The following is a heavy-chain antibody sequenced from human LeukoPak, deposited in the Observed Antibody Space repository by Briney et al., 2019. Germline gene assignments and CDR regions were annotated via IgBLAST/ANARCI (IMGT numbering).Heavy chain of an antibody. Sequence: SQTLSLTCAISGDSVSSNSAAWNWIRQSPSRGLEWLGRTYYRSKWYNDYAVSVKRRITINPDTPKNQFSLQLNSVTPEDTAVYYCAREVPGGGLYDFWSGTDYWGQGTLVTVSS. D-gene: IGHD3-3*01. CDR3: AREVPGGGLYDFWSGTDY. CDR1: GDSVSSNSAA. CDR2: TYYRSKWYN. V-gene: IGHV6-1*01. J-gene: IGHJ4*02.